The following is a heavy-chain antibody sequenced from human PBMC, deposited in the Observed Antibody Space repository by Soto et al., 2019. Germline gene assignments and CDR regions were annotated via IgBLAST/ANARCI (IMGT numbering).Heavy chain of an antibody. Sequence: QVQLVQSGAEVKKPGSSVKVSCKASGGTFSSYAISWVRQAPGQGLEWMGGIIPIFGTANDAQKFRGRVTSTADESTSTAYMEVSSLRSEETAVYYCARGYDCDSSRYYSKAYYFDYWGQGTLVTVSS. CDR1: GGTFSSYA. V-gene: IGHV1-69*01. D-gene: IGHD3-22*01. CDR2: IIPIFGTA. CDR3: ARGYDCDSSRYYSKAYYFDY. J-gene: IGHJ4*02.